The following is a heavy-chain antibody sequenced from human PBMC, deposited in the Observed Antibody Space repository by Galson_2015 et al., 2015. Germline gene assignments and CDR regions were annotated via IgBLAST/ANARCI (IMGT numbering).Heavy chain of an antibody. CDR1: GFTFSSYG. D-gene: IGHD2-2*01. CDR2: ISYDGSNK. Sequence: SLRLSCAASGFTFSSYGMHWVRQAPGKGLEWVAVISYDGSNKYYADSVKGRFIISRDNSKNTLYLQMNSLRAEDTAVYYCASAEYQLLSLGAFDIWGQGTMVTVSS. V-gene: IGHV3-30*03. CDR3: ASAEYQLLSLGAFDI. J-gene: IGHJ3*02.